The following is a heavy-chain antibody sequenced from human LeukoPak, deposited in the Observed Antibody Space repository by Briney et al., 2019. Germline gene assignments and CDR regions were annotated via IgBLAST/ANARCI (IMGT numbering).Heavy chain of an antibody. CDR1: GFTFSSYD. J-gene: IGHJ6*02. V-gene: IGHV3-13*01. CDR3: ARGDEIYYGMDV. Sequence: GGSLRLSCAASGFTFSSYDMHWVRQATGKGLEWVSAIGTAGDTYYPGSVKGRFTISRENAKNSLYLQMNSLRAGDTAVYYCARGDEIYYGMDVWGQGTTVTVSS. CDR2: IGTAGDT. D-gene: IGHD5-24*01.